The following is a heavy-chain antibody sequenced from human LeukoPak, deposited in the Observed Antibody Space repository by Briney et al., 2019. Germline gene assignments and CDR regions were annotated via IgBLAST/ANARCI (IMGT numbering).Heavy chain of an antibody. V-gene: IGHV1-69*04. J-gene: IGHJ4*02. D-gene: IGHD1-1*01. CDR2: IIPILGIA. Sequence: SVKVSCKASGGTFSSYAISWVRQAPGQGLEWMGRIIPILGIANYAQKFQGRVTITADKSTSTAYMELSSLRSEDTAVYYCARVSPSGPGAVKYATNEKHFDYWGQGTLVTVSS. CDR3: ARVSPSGPGAVKYATNEKHFDY. CDR1: GGTFSSYA.